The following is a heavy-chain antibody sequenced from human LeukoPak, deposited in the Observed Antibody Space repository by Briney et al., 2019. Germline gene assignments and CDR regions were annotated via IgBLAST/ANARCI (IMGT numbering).Heavy chain of an antibody. CDR3: ARGGVLKSVDY. CDR2: IYYSGSA. CDR1: GGSISSYY. Sequence: SETLSLTCTVSGGSISSYYWSWIRQPPGKGLEWIGYIYYSGSANYNPSLKSRVTISVDTSKNQFSLRLSSATAADTAVYYCARGGVLKSVDYWGQGTLVTVSS. D-gene: IGHD3-16*01. J-gene: IGHJ4*02. V-gene: IGHV4-59*01.